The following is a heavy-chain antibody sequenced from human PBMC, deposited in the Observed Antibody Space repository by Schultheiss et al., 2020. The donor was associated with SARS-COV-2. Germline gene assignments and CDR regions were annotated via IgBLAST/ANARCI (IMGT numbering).Heavy chain of an antibody. CDR1: GGSFSGYY. CDR2: INHSGST. V-gene: IGHV4-34*01. J-gene: IGHJ6*02. Sequence: SETLSLTCAVYGGSFSGYYWSWIRQPPGKGLEWIGEINHSGSTNYNPSLKSRVTISVDTSKNQFSLKLSSVTAADTAVYYCARDLGRKHPTSYGMDVWGQGTTVTVSS. CDR3: ARDLGRKHPTSYGMDV. D-gene: IGHD2-15*01.